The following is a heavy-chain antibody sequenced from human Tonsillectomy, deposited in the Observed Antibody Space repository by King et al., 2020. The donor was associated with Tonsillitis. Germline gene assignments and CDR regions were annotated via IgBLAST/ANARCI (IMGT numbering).Heavy chain of an antibody. D-gene: IGHD3-22*01. CDR2: ISYDGSNK. CDR1: GFTFSSYA. CDR3: ARDPYYYDSSGYYPYYFDY. J-gene: IGHJ4*02. Sequence: VQLVESGGGVVQPGRSLRLSCAASGFTFSSYAMHWVRRAPGKGLEWVAVISYDGSNKYYADSVKGRFTISRDNSKNTLYLQMNSLRAEDTAVYYCARDPYYYDSSGYYPYYFDYWGQGTLVTVSS. V-gene: IGHV3-30*01.